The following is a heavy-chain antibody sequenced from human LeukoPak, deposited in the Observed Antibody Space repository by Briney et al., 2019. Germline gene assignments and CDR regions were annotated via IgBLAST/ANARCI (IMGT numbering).Heavy chain of an antibody. Sequence: GGSLRLSCVASEFAFTGHSMHWVRQAPGKGLEWVANINEDGSEKYYVDSVKGRFTISRDNAKNSLYLQMNSLRAEDTAVYYCARDEYNWNVDAFDIWGQGTVVTVSS. V-gene: IGHV3-7*01. D-gene: IGHD1-20*01. CDR2: INEDGSEK. CDR3: ARDEYNWNVDAFDI. CDR1: EFAFTGHS. J-gene: IGHJ3*02.